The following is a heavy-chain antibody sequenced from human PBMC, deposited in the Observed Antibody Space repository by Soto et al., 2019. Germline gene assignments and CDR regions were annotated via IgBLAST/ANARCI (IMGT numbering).Heavy chain of an antibody. J-gene: IGHJ5*02. CDR1: GFTFRTYD. Sequence: PGGSLRLSCGASGFTFRTYDIHWVRQATGKGLEWVSAIGTIRDTYYLDSVKGRFTISRENAKNSVYLQMNSLRAGDTAVYYCARGRSNQYESSPPPKFDPWGRGTLVTVSS. CDR2: IGTIRDT. CDR3: ARGRSNQYESSPPPKFDP. V-gene: IGHV3-13*01. D-gene: IGHD2-8*01.